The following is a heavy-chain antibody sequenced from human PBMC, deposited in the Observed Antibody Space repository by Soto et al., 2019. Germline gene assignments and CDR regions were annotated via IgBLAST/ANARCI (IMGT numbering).Heavy chain of an antibody. CDR2: IYYSGST. CDR1: GGSISSGSYY. Sequence: QLQLQESGPGLVKPSETLSLTCTVSGGSISSGSYYWGWIRQPPGKGLEWIGTIYYSGSTYYNPSLESRVTISVDTSKNQFSLKLSSVTAADTAVYYCARSAYCSSTNCYRRGFDYWGQGTLVTVSS. CDR3: ARSAYCSSTNCYRRGFDY. J-gene: IGHJ4*02. D-gene: IGHD2-2*02. V-gene: IGHV4-39*01.